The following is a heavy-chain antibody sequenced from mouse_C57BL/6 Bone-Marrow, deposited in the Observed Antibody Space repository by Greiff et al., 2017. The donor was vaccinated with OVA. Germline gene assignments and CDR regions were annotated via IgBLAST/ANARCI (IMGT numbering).Heavy chain of an antibody. CDR1: GFTFSSYA. V-gene: IGHV5-4*01. Sequence: EVHLVESGGGLVKPGGSLKLSCAASGFTFSSYAMSWVRQTPEKRLEWVATISDGGSYTYYPDNVKGRFTISRDNAKNNLYLQMSHLKSEGTAMYYCARDLRGYFDYWGQGTTLTVSS. CDR2: ISDGGSYT. J-gene: IGHJ2*01. CDR3: ARDLRGYFDY.